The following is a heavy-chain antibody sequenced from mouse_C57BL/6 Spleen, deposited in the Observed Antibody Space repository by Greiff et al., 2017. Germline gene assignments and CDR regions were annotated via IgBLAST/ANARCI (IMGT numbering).Heavy chain of an antibody. Sequence: QVQLQQPGAELVMPGASVKLSCKASGYTFTSYWMHWVKQRPGQGLEWIGEIDPSDSYTNYNQKFKGKSTLTVDKSSSTAYMQLSSLTSVDSAVYYCARVVGYDYYAMEDWGKGKSETASP. D-gene: IGHD2-2*01. CDR3: ARVVGYDYYAMED. J-gene: IGHJ4*01. V-gene: IGHV1-69*01. CDR1: GYTFTSYW. CDR2: IDPSDSYT.